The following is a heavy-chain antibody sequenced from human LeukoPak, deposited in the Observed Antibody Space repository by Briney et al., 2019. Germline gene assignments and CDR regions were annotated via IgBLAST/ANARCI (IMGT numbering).Heavy chain of an antibody. Sequence: GSLRLSCAASGFTFSTFSMNWVRQTPGKGLEWIGSIYYTGSTNYNPSLKSRVTFSVDTSKNQFSLKLSSVTAADTAVYYCARLLYCSGGSCYFFDYWGQGTLVTVSS. V-gene: IGHV4-59*05. CDR2: IYYTGST. CDR1: GFTFSTFS. J-gene: IGHJ4*02. CDR3: ARLLYCSGGSCYFFDY. D-gene: IGHD2-15*01.